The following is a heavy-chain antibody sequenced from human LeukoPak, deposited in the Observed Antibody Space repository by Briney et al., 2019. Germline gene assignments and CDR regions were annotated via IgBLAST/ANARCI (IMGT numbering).Heavy chain of an antibody. CDR2: ISSSSSNI. J-gene: IGHJ4*02. D-gene: IGHD3-16*01. Sequence: GGSLRLSCAASGFTFSTYGMSWVRQAPGKGLEWVSYISSSSSNIYYADSVRGRFTVSRDNAEKSLYLQMNSLRAEDTAVYYCARDLQVWAYYFDYWGQGTLVIVSS. V-gene: IGHV3-48*01. CDR1: GFTFSTYG. CDR3: ARDLQVWAYYFDY.